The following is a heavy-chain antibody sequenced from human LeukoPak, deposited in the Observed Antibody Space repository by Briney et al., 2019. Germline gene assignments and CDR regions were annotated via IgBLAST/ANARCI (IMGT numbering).Heavy chain of an antibody. CDR1: GFTFSSYA. Sequence: GGSLRLSCAASGFTFSSYAMSWVRQAPAKGLEWVSSISSSGDSTYYADSVKGRFTISRDNSKNTVYLQMSSLRAEDTALYYCATIGTGDYRDDSWGQGTLVTVSS. J-gene: IGHJ5*01. D-gene: IGHD3/OR15-3a*01. V-gene: IGHV3-23*01. CDR3: ATIGTGDYRDDS. CDR2: ISSSGDST.